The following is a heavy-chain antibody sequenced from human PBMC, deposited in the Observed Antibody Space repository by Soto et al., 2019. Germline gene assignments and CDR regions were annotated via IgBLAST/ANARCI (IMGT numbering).Heavy chain of an antibody. J-gene: IGHJ3*02. CDR2: ISSSSSTI. CDR1: GFTFSSYS. CDR3: ARERGVSTFDAFDI. Sequence: GGSLRLSCAASGFTFSSYSMNWVRQAPGKGLEWVSYISSSSSTIYYADSVKGRFTISRDNAKNSLYLQMNSLRAEDTAVYYCARERGVSTFDAFDIWDQGTMVTVSS. V-gene: IGHV3-48*04. D-gene: IGHD3-16*01.